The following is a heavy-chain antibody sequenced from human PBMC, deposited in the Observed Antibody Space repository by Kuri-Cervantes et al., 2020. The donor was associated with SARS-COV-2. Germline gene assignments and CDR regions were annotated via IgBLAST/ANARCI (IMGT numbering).Heavy chain of an antibody. Sequence: SETLSLTCTVSGGSISSSSYYWGWIRQPPGKGLEWIGRIYYSGSTYYNPSLKSRVTISVDTSKNQFSLKLSSVTAADTAVYYCARDRDGDNENDYWGQGTLVTVSS. CDR2: IYYSGST. CDR3: ARDRDGDNENDY. CDR1: GGSISSSSYY. J-gene: IGHJ4*02. D-gene: IGHD4/OR15-4a*01. V-gene: IGHV4-39*07.